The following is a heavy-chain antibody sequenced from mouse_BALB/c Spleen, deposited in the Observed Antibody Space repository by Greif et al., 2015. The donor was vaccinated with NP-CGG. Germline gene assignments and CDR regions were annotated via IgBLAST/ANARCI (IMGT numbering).Heavy chain of an antibody. CDR2: IYPYNGGT. Sequence: EVQVVESGPELVKPGASVKISCKASGYTFTDYNMHWVKQSHGKSLEWIGYIYPYNGGTGYNQKFKSKATLTVDNSSSTAYMELRSLTSEDSAVYYCAREGANYYAMDYWGQGTSVTVSS. CDR3: AREGANYYAMDY. CDR1: GYTFTDYN. J-gene: IGHJ4*01. V-gene: IGHV1S29*02. D-gene: IGHD6-1*01.